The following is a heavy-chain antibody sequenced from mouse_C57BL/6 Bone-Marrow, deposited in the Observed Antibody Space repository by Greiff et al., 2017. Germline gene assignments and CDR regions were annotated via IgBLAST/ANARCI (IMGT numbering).Heavy chain of an antibody. CDR3: ARGRSLDY. Sequence: EVMLVESGGGLVKPGGSLKLSCAASGFTFSGYGMHWVRQAPEKGLEWVAYISSGSSTIYYADTVKGRFTISRDNAKNTLFLQMTSLRSEDTAMYYCARGRSLDYWGQGTTLTVSS. J-gene: IGHJ2*01. CDR2: ISSGSSTI. V-gene: IGHV5-17*01. CDR1: GFTFSGYG.